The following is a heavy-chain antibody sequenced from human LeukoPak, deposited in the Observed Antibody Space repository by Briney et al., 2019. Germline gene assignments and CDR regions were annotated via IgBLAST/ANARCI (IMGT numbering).Heavy chain of an antibody. CDR2: VYRDAP. J-gene: IGHJ4*02. D-gene: IGHD5-12*01. V-gene: IGHV3-74*01. CDR1: GFTFSSYW. CDR3: VRGNTGYGNFDQ. Sequence: PGGSLRLSCVTSGFTFSSYWMHWVRHGPGKGLVWVSRVYRDAPNYADSVKGRFTIPRDNAQNTLYLQMNSLRAEDTAVYYCVRGNTGYGNFDQWGQGTLVTVSS.